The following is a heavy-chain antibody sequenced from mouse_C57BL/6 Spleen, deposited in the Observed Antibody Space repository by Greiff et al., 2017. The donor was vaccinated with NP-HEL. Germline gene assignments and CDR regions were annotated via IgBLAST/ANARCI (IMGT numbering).Heavy chain of an antibody. D-gene: IGHD1-1*01. CDR2: ISDGGSYT. Sequence: EVKLVESGGGLVKPGGSLKLSCAASGFTFSSYAMSWVRQTPEKRLEWVATISDGGSYTYYPDNVKGRFTISRDNAKNNLYLQMSHLKSEDTAMYYCARGFTTVVDWYFDVWGTRTTVTVSS. CDR3: ARGFTTVVDWYFDV. J-gene: IGHJ1*03. V-gene: IGHV5-4*03. CDR1: GFTFSSYA.